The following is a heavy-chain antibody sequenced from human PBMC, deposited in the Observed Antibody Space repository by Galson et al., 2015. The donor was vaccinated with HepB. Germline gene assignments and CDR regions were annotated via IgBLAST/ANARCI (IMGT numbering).Heavy chain of an antibody. D-gene: IGHD3-10*01. CDR1: GYTFTSYA. V-gene: IGHV1-3*01. CDR3: ARDLGEYLDYYGSGALDP. J-gene: IGHJ5*02. Sequence: SVKVSCKASGYTFTSYAMHWVRQAPGQRLEWMGWINAGNGNTKYSQKFQGRVTITRDTSASTAYMELSSLRSEDTAVYYCARDLGEYLDYYGSGALDPWGQGTLVTVSS. CDR2: INAGNGNT.